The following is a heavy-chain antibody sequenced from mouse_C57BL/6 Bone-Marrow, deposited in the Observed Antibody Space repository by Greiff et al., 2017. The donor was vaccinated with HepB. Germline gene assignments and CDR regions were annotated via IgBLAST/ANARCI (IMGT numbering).Heavy chain of an antibody. CDR3: ERSRGLRRAVGC. J-gene: IGHJ4*01. CDR1: GYSFTDYN. V-gene: IGHV1-39*01. Sequence: VQLQQSGPELVKPGASVKISCKASGYSFTDYNMNWVKQSNGKSLEWMGVINPNYGTTSYNQKFKGKATLTVDQSSSTAYMQLNSLTSEDSAVYYCERSRGLRRAVGCWGRGTAVTVSS. CDR2: INPNYGTT. D-gene: IGHD2-4*01.